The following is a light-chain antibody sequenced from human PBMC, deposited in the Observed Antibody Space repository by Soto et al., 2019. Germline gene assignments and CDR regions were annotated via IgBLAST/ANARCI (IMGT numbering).Light chain of an antibody. CDR2: DAS. CDR3: KQRSNFQPLT. J-gene: IGKJ1*01. V-gene: IGKV3-11*01. CDR1: QSGSSS. Sequence: VLTQSPATLSFSPGERATLYCSARQSGSSSLACYQQKPGQAHRLLIYDASNRATGIPARFSCSGSGTAITLTISILEHEAFAGYYCKQRSNFQPLTFGNGTKVAIK.